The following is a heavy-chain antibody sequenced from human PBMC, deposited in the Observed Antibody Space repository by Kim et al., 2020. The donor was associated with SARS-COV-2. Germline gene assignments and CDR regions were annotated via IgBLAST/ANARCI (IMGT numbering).Heavy chain of an antibody. Sequence: SETLSLTCAVSGGSINSGGYYWSWIRQHPGKGLEWLGFIDYTGSAYYSPSLESRLRISIDTSKNEFSMRLSSVTAADSAVYYCARDRYSTTPWDYSSGMDVWGPGTPVTVSS. V-gene: IGHV4-31*11. CDR2: IDYTGSA. D-gene: IGHD2-2*01. CDR1: GGSINSGGYY. CDR3: ARDRYSTTPWDYSSGMDV. J-gene: IGHJ6*02.